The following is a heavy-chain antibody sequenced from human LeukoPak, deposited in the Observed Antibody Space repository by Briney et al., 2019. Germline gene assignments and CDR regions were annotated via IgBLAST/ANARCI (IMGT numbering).Heavy chain of an antibody. Sequence: GASVKVSCTASGYTFTKFGFSWVRQAPGQGLEGMGWISARNGNTNYAQRVQGRVTMTTDTSTSTAYMELRSLRSDDTAVYFCARDGGYDFHYFDYWGQGTLVTVSS. CDR1: GYTFTKFG. V-gene: IGHV1-18*04. J-gene: IGHJ4*02. CDR2: ISARNGNT. D-gene: IGHD5-12*01. CDR3: ARDGGYDFHYFDY.